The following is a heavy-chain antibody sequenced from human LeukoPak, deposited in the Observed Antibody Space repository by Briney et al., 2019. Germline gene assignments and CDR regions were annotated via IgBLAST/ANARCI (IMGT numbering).Heavy chain of an antibody. Sequence: SETLSLTCTVSGGSILAYYWSWIRQPPGKGLEWIGYIHDTGSTKYNPSLKSRVTISVDTSRNHLSLKLTSVTAADTAVYYFARGRSGWDWIDPWGQGTLATVSS. CDR3: ARGRSGWDWIDP. D-gene: IGHD3-10*01. CDR2: IHDTGST. J-gene: IGHJ5*02. CDR1: GGSILAYY. V-gene: IGHV4-59*01.